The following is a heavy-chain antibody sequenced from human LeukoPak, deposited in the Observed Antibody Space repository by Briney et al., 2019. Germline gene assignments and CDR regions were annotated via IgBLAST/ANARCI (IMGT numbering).Heavy chain of an antibody. D-gene: IGHD3-10*01. Sequence: ASVKVSCKPSGYSFTDSYIHWVRQAPGVGLQWMGWISPNNGDTKYAEDFQDRVTMTRDTSISTAYMELTGLTPDATAVYYCVRSPIGASAYWGRGTLVTVSS. CDR1: GYSFTDSY. V-gene: IGHV1-2*02. CDR2: ISPNNGDT. CDR3: VRSPIGASAY. J-gene: IGHJ4*02.